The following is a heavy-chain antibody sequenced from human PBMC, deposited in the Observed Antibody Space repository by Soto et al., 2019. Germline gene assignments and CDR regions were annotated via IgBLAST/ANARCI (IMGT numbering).Heavy chain of an antibody. Sequence: GSQLVSCPAAGLAPTEYGTSFISQNQWKGLEWVSSISSTTNYIYYGDSMKARFTISRDCAKNSLYLEMNSLRAEDTAVYYCASEFEDLTSDSAYRGQGTLVTVSP. V-gene: IGHV3-21*06. CDR3: ASEFEDLTSDSAY. D-gene: IGHD3-10*01. CDR2: ISSTTNYI. J-gene: IGHJ4*02. CDR1: GLAPTEYG.